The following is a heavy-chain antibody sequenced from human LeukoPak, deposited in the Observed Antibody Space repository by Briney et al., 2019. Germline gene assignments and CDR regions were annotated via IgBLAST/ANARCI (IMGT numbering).Heavy chain of an antibody. CDR2: INHSGST. CDR1: GGSFSGYY. Sequence: SETLSLTCAVYGGSFSGYYWSWVRQPPGKGLEWTGEINHSGSTNYNPSLKSRVTISVDTSKNQFSLKLSSVTAADTAVYYCARGILMVYANWFDPWGQGTLVTVSS. CDR3: ARGILMVYANWFDP. J-gene: IGHJ5*02. V-gene: IGHV4-34*01. D-gene: IGHD2-8*01.